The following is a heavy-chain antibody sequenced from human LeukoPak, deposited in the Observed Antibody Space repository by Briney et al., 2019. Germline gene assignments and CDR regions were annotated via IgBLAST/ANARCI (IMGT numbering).Heavy chain of an antibody. CDR3: ARAGVYCTNGVCRTNFDY. V-gene: IGHV3-7*01. D-gene: IGHD2-8*01. Sequence: GGSLRLSCAASGFTFSSYWMSWVRQAPGKGLEWVANINQDGREKYYVDSVKGRFTISRDNAKNSLYLQMNSRRAEDTAVYYCARAGVYCTNGVCRTNFDYWGQGTLVTVSS. CDR1: GFTFSSYW. J-gene: IGHJ4*02. CDR2: INQDGREK.